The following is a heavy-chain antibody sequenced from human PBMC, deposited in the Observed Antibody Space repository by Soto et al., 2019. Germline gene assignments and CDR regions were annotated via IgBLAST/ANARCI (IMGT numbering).Heavy chain of an antibody. J-gene: IGHJ5*02. CDR2: IKSDGSST. Sequence: PGGSLRLSCAASGFTFSSYWMYWVRQAPGKGLVWVSRIKSDGSSTSYADSVKGRFTISRDNAKNTLYLQMNSLRAEDTAVYYCARHPERIAEIGWLDPWGQGTLVTVSS. D-gene: IGHD6-13*01. CDR1: GFTFSSYW. V-gene: IGHV3-74*01. CDR3: ARHPERIAEIGWLDP.